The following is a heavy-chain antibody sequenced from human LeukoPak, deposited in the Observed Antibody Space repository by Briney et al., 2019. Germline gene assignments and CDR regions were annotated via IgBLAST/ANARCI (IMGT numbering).Heavy chain of an antibody. V-gene: IGHV3-7*01. Sequence: GGSLRLCCSASGFSVSSDYMSWVRQAPGKGLEWVANIKQDGSEKYDVDSVRGRVTGSRDHAKNSMYLQMNSLRAEDTAVYYCARDSKGYRYGYRGGYYDYYYMDVWGKGTTVTVSS. CDR1: GFSVSSDY. CDR2: IKQDGSEK. CDR3: ARDSKGYRYGYRGGYYDYYYMDV. J-gene: IGHJ6*03. D-gene: IGHD5-18*01.